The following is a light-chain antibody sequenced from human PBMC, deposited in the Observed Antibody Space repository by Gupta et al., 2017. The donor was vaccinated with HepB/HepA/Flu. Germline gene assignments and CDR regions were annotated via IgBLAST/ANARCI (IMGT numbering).Light chain of an antibody. J-gene: IGKJ1*01. CDR2: DAS. CDR1: QSVSSY. CDR3: QQRSNWWT. Sequence: DIVLTQSPATLSVSPGARATLSCRASQSVSSYLAWYQQKPGQAPRLLIYDASNRATGIPARFSGSGSGTDFTLTSRSLEPEDFAVDYCQQRSNWWTFGQGTKVESK. V-gene: IGKV3-11*01.